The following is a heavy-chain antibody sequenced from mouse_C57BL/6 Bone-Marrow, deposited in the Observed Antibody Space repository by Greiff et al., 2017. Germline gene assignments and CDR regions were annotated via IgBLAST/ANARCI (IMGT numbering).Heavy chain of an antibody. V-gene: IGHV1-82*01. J-gene: IGHJ3*01. CDR2: IYPGDGDT. Sequence: QFQLQQSGPELVKPGASVKISCKASGYAFSSSWMNWVKQRPGKGLEWIGRIYPGDGDTNYNGKFKGKATLTADKSSSTAYMQLSSLTSEDSAVYFCARYWFAYWGQGTLVTVSA. CDR1: GYAFSSSW. CDR3: ARYWFAY.